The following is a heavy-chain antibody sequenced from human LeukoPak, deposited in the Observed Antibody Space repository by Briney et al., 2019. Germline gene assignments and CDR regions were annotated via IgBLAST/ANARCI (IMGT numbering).Heavy chain of an antibody. CDR2: IKQDGGEK. Sequence: GGSLRLSCAASGFTFSSYWMSWVRQAPGKGLEWVANIKQDGGEKYYVDSVKGRFTISRDNAKNSLYLQMNSLRAEDTAVYYCAKDRADLGFGELLTNYFDYWGQGTLVTVSS. D-gene: IGHD3-10*01. V-gene: IGHV3-7*01. CDR1: GFTFSSYW. CDR3: AKDRADLGFGELLTNYFDY. J-gene: IGHJ4*02.